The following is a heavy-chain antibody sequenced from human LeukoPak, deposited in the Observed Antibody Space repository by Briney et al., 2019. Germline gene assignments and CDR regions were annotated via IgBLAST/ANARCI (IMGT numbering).Heavy chain of an antibody. J-gene: IGHJ3*02. Sequence: GASVKVSCKASGYTFTSYGISWVRQAPGQGLEWMGWINPNSGGTNYAQKFQGRVTMTRDTSISTAYMELSRLRSDDTAVYYCARSYDSSGYAPYDAFDIWGQGTMVTVSS. CDR2: INPNSGGT. CDR1: GYTFTSYG. CDR3: ARSYDSSGYAPYDAFDI. V-gene: IGHV1-2*02. D-gene: IGHD3-22*01.